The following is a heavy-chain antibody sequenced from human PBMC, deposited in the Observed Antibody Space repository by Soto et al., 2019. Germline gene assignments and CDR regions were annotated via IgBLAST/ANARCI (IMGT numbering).Heavy chain of an antibody. Sequence: QTGGSLRLSXEASGFTFSKFDMHWVRQPTGKGLEWVSTIGISGDTYYAVSVKGRFTISRDNAKNSLSLQMNSLRAGDTALYFCARGQEVGAHFFDSWGQGTQVTVPS. CDR2: IGISGDT. V-gene: IGHV3-13*04. CDR1: GFTFSKFD. CDR3: ARGQEVGAHFFDS. D-gene: IGHD2-15*01. J-gene: IGHJ4*02.